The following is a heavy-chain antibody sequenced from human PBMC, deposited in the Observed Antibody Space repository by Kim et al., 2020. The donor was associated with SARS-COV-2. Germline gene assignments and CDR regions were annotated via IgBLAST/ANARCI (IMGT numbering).Heavy chain of an antibody. V-gene: IGHV3-20*04. D-gene: IGHD5-12*01. J-gene: IGHJ6*02. CDR3: ARGGGYSGYDFRDGIFPTSSGMDV. CDR2: INWNGGRT. Sequence: GGSLRLSCAASGFIFDDYGMSWVRQVPGKGLEWVSGINWNGGRTSHADSVKGRFTISRDNGKNFLYLQMNSLRVEDTALYYCARGGGYSGYDFRDGIFPTSSGMDVWGQGTTVTVSS. CDR1: GFIFDDYG.